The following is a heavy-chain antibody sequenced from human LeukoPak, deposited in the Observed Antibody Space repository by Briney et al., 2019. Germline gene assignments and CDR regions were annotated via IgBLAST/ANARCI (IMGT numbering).Heavy chain of an antibody. CDR1: GFTFSNYA. D-gene: IGHD7-27*01. Sequence: GGSLRLSCAASGFTFSNYAMHWVRQAPGKGLEWVAVVPYDGSNKYYADSVKGRFTISRDNSKNTLYLQMNSLRAEDAAIYYCATIGDRRTGELYRIDYWGQGTLVTVSS. J-gene: IGHJ4*02. CDR3: ATIGDRRTGELYRIDY. CDR2: VPYDGSNK. V-gene: IGHV3-30-3*01.